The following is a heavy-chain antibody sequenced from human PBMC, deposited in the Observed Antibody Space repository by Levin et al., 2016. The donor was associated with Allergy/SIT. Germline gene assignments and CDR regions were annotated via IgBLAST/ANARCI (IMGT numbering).Heavy chain of an antibody. CDR3: TTGLRSATDYFDY. Sequence: GESLKISCAASGFTFSSYSMNWVRQAPGKGLEWVSYISSSSSTIYYADSVKGRFTISRDNAKNSLYLQMNSLKTEDTAVYYCTTGLRSATDYFDYWGQGTLVTVSS. V-gene: IGHV3-48*01. J-gene: IGHJ4*02. CDR1: GFTFSSYS. CDR2: ISSSSSTI.